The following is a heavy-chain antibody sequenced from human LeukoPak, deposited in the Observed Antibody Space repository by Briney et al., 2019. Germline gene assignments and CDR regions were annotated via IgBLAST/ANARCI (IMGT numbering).Heavy chain of an antibody. V-gene: IGHV1-3*04. CDR3: ARDKRSSPYYLFDY. D-gene: IGHD1-26*01. Sequence: ASVKVSCKASGYTFSMNVIHWMCQAPGQRLEWMGWINTGTGKTKYSQKFQGRLSITRDTSANTTSMELSSLRSEDTAVFYCARDKRSSPYYLFDYWGQGTLVTVSS. J-gene: IGHJ4*02. CDR2: INTGTGKT. CDR1: GYTFSMNV.